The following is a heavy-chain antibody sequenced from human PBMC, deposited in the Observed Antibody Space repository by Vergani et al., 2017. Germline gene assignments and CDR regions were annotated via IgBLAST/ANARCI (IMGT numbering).Heavy chain of an antibody. D-gene: IGHD2-2*01. CDR3: AREEWAYCSSTSCRSDAFDI. J-gene: IGHJ3*02. Sequence: EVQLVESGGGLVQPGGSLRLSCAASGFTFSSYSMNWVRQAPGKGLEWVSYISSSSSTIYYADSVKGRFTNSRDNAKNSLYLQMNSLRDEDTAVYYCAREEWAYCSSTSCRSDAFDIWGQGTMVTVSS. CDR1: GFTFSSYS. CDR2: ISSSSSTI. V-gene: IGHV3-48*02.